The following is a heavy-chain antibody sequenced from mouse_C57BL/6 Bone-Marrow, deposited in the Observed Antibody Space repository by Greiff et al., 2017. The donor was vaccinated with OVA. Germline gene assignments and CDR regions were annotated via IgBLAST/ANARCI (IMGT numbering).Heavy chain of an antibody. CDR3: ARHGDYNFDY. V-gene: IGHV5-15*01. CDR2: ISNLAYSI. CDR1: GFTFSDYG. D-gene: IGHD2-13*01. Sequence: EVHLVESGGGLVQPGGSLKLSCAASGFTFSDYGMAWVRQAPRKGPEWVAFISNLAYSIYYADTVTGRFTISRENAKNTLYLEMSSLRSEDTAMYYCARHGDYNFDYWSQGTTLTVSS. J-gene: IGHJ2*01.